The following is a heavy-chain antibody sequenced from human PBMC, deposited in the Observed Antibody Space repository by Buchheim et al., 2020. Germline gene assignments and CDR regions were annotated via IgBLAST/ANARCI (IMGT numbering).Heavy chain of an antibody. Sequence: QLQVVESGGGVVQPGTFLRLSCVASGFNFSDHAMHWVRQAPGKGLEWVAVIKYDGSHKYYAAFVKGRFIISKDNSKNTLNLQMYSVRAEDTAMYYCAKSTHKDFWSDHFSDYGMDVWGQGT. CDR1: GFNFSDHA. D-gene: IGHD3-3*01. CDR2: IKYDGSHK. CDR3: AKSTHKDFWSDHFSDYGMDV. J-gene: IGHJ6*02. V-gene: IGHV3-33*06.